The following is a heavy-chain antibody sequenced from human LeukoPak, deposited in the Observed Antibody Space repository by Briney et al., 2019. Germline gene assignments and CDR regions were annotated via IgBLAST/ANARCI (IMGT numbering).Heavy chain of an antibody. Sequence: ASVKVSCKASGYTFTSYAMHWVRQAPGQRLEWMGWINAGNGNTKYSQKFQGRVTITRDTSASTAYMELSSLRSEDTAVYYCARDIYCSSTSCFSGFAPGGQGTLVTVSS. D-gene: IGHD2-2*01. CDR1: GYTFTSYA. J-gene: IGHJ5*02. V-gene: IGHV1-3*01. CDR2: INAGNGNT. CDR3: ARDIYCSSTSCFSGFAP.